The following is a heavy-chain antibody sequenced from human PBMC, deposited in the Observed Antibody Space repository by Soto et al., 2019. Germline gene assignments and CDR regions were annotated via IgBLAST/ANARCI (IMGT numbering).Heavy chain of an antibody. J-gene: IGHJ6*02. CDR1: GGSISSSSYY. CDR3: RAYDFWSGFLDV. V-gene: IGHV4-39*01. Sequence: PSETLSLTCTVSGGSISSSSYYWGWIRQPPGKGLEWIGSIYYSGSTYYNPSLKSRVIMSVDTSKNQFSLKLSSVTAADTAVYYCRAYDFWSGFLDVWGQGTKVTVSS. D-gene: IGHD3-3*01. CDR2: IYYSGST.